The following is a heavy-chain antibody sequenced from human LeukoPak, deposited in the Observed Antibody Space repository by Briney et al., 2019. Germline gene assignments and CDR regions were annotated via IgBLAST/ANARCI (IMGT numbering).Heavy chain of an antibody. CDR2: ISANGGST. V-gene: IGHV3-23*01. D-gene: IGHD6-19*01. CDR1: GFTFSSYA. J-gene: IGHJ4*02. Sequence: GGSLRLSCAASGFTFSSYAMSWVRQAPGKGLEWVSAISANGGSTYYADSAKGRFTISRDNSKNTVYLQMNSLRAEDTAVYYCAKDRQWLGCFDYWGQGTLVTVSS. CDR3: AKDRQWLGCFDY.